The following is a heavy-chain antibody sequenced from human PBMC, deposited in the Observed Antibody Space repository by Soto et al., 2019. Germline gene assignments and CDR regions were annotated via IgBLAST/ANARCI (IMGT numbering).Heavy chain of an antibody. D-gene: IGHD3-3*01. CDR2: IYYSGST. CDR1: GGSISSGDYY. J-gene: IGHJ3*02. Sequence: PSETLSLTCTVSGGSISSGDYYWSWIRQPPGKGLEWIGYIYYSGSTYYNPSLKSRVTISVDTSKNQFSLKLSSVTAADTAVYYCARSRAPFGGHDAFDIWGQGTMVTVSS. V-gene: IGHV4-30-4*01. CDR3: ARSRAPFGGHDAFDI.